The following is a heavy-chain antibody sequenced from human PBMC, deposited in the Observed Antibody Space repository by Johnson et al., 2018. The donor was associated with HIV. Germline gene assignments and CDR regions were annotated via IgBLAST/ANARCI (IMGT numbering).Heavy chain of an antibody. CDR3: AKNGGVGGGSSNGAFDI. J-gene: IGHJ3*02. Sequence: QVQLVESGGGVVQPGRSLRLSCAASGFTFSSYAMHWVRQAPGKGLEWVASISYDGSNKYYADSVKGRFTISRDNSKNTLYLQMNSLRAEDTAVYYCAKNGGVGGGSSNGAFDIWGQGTMVTVSS. CDR1: GFTFSSYA. V-gene: IGHV3-30*18. D-gene: IGHD2-15*01. CDR2: ISYDGSNK.